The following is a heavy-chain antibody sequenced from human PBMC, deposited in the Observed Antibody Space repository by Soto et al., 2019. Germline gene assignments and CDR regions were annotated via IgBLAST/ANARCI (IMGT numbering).Heavy chain of an antibody. D-gene: IGHD6-19*01. Sequence: GESLKTSCKGSGYSFTSYWIGWVRQMPGKGLEWMGIIYPGDSDTRYSPSFQGQVTISADKSISTAYLQWSSLKASDTAMYYCARQVDSSGWYGQSMDVWGQGTTVTVSS. CDR3: ARQVDSSGWYGQSMDV. CDR1: GYSFTSYW. V-gene: IGHV5-51*01. CDR2: IYPGDSDT. J-gene: IGHJ6*02.